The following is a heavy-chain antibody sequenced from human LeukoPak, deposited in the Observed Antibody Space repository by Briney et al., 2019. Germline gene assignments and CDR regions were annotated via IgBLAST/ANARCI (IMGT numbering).Heavy chain of an antibody. CDR1: GFIFSSYS. Sequence: PGGSLRLSCAASGFIFSSYSMNWVRQAPGKGLEWVSSISSSSSYIYYADSVKGRFTISRDNAKNSLSLQMNSLRAEDTAVYYCTKPPYGDYDPFDYWGQGTLVTVSS. CDR2: ISSSSSYI. D-gene: IGHD4-17*01. CDR3: TKPPYGDYDPFDY. V-gene: IGHV3-21*01. J-gene: IGHJ4*02.